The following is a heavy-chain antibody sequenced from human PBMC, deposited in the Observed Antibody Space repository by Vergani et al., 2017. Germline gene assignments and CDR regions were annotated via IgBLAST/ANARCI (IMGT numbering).Heavy chain of an antibody. CDR1: GGTSSSYA. V-gene: IGHV1-69*01. J-gene: IGHJ3*02. CDR3: ARDRTMVRGVINRGDAFDI. CDR2: IIPIFGTA. D-gene: IGHD3-10*01. Sequence: QVQLVQSGAEVKKPGSSVKVSCKASGGTSSSYAISWVRQAPGQGLEWVGGIIPIFGTANYAQKFQGRVPITADEPTGTAYIELSSLRSEDTAVYYCARDRTMVRGVINRGDAFDIWGQGTMVTVSS.